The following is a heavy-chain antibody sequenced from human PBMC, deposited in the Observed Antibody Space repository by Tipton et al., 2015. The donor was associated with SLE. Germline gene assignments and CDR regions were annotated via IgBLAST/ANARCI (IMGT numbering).Heavy chain of an antibody. V-gene: IGHV3-30*02. CDR3: AKDVAYSSSWYWYFDL. CDR1: GFTFSSYG. D-gene: IGHD6-13*01. CDR2: IRYDGSNK. J-gene: IGHJ2*01. Sequence: SLRLSCAASGFTFSSYGMHWVRQAPGKGLEWVAFIRYDGSNKYYADSVKGRFTISRDNSKDTLYLQMNSLRAEDTAVYYCAKDVAYSSSWYWYFDLWGRGTLVTVSS.